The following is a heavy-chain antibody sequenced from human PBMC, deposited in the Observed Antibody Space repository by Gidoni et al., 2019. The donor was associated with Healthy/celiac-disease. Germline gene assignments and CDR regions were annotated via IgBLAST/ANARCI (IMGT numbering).Heavy chain of an antibody. CDR1: GFTFSSFG. D-gene: IGHD3-16*01. J-gene: IGHJ4*02. CDR3: ARPGGPYY. Sequence: QVQLVESGGGVVQPGRSLRLSCAASGFTFSSFGIHWVRQAPGKGLEWVAVIWYDGSNKYYADSVKGRFTISRDNSKNTLYLQMNSLRAEDTAVYYCARPGGPYYWGQGTLVTVSS. V-gene: IGHV3-33*01. CDR2: IWYDGSNK.